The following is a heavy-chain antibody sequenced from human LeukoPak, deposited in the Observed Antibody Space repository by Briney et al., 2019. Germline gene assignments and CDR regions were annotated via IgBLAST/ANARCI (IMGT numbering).Heavy chain of an antibody. V-gene: IGHV4-39*01. CDR3: ARQVAGKFVY. D-gene: IGHD6-19*01. CDR1: SGPISRSSHS. J-gene: IGHJ4*02. Sequence: SETLSLTCAVSSGPISRSSHSWGWIRQPPGKGLEWIGSIYYSGSTDYNPSLKSRVTISVDTSKNQFSLKLSSVTAADTAVYYCARQVAGKFVYWGQGTLVTVSS. CDR2: IYYSGST.